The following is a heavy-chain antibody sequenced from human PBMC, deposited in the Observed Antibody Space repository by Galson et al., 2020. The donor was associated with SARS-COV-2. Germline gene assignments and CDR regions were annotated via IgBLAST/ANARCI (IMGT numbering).Heavy chain of an antibody. CDR3: ARGRFYVSTGYSTSYYFDS. CDR1: GVSVISGGNY. Sequence: SETLSLTCTVSGVSVISGGNYWTWIRQHPGKGLEWIGHIFSSVTTYYSPSLKSRVTISVDTSQNQFSLRLSSVTAADTAVYYCARGRFYVSTGYSTSYYFDSWGQGTLVTVSS. J-gene: IGHJ4*02. V-gene: IGHV4-31*03. CDR2: IFSSVTT. D-gene: IGHD3-22*01.